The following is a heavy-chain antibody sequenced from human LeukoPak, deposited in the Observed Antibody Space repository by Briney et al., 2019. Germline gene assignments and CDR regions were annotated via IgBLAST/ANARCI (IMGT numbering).Heavy chain of an antibody. D-gene: IGHD3-10*01. V-gene: IGHV3-15*01. Sequence: GGSLRLSCAASGFTVSDNYMSWVRQATGKGLEWVGRIKSKTDGGTTDYAAPVKGRFTISRDDSKNTLYLQMNSLKTEDTAVYYCTTDWVYYGSGSYYSGFDYWGQGTLVTVSS. J-gene: IGHJ4*02. CDR2: IKSKTDGGTT. CDR3: TTDWVYYGSGSYYSGFDY. CDR1: GFTVSDNY.